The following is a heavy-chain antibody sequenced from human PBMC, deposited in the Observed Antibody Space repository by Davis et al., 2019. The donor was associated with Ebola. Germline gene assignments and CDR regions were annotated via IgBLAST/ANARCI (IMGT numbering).Heavy chain of an antibody. Sequence: GESLKISCAASGFTFSSYSMNWVRQAPGKGLEWVANIKQDGSEKYYVDSVKGRFTISRDNAKNSLYLQMNSLRAEDTAVYYCARDLPFIVGGMDVWGQGTTVTVSS. CDR2: IKQDGSEK. CDR3: ARDLPFIVGGMDV. V-gene: IGHV3-7*01. D-gene: IGHD2-15*01. J-gene: IGHJ6*02. CDR1: GFTFSSYS.